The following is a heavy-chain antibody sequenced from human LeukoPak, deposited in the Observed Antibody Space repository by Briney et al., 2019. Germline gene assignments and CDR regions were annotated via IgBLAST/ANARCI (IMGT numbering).Heavy chain of an antibody. Sequence: GGSLRLSCAASGFTFSDYYMSWIRQAPGKGLEWVSYISSSGSTIYYADSVKGRFTISRDNAKNSLYLQMNSLRAEDTAVYYCARENDYGDHSNPYDYWGQGTLVTVSS. CDR2: ISSSGSTI. J-gene: IGHJ4*02. V-gene: IGHV3-11*01. CDR1: GFTFSDYY. CDR3: ARENDYGDHSNPYDY. D-gene: IGHD4-17*01.